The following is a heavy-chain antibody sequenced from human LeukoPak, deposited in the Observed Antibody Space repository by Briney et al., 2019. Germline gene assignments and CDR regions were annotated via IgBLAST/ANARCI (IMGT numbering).Heavy chain of an antibody. J-gene: IGHJ4*02. CDR2: ISYDGSNK. CDR3: ARDLGGYSDPVY. CDR1: GFTFSSYA. D-gene: IGHD5-18*01. V-gene: IGHV3-30-3*01. Sequence: GGSLRLSCAASGFTFSSYAMHWVRQAPGKGLEWVAVISYDGSNKYYADSVKGRFTISRDNSKNTLYLQMNSLRGEDTAVYYCARDLGGYSDPVYWGQGTLVTVSS.